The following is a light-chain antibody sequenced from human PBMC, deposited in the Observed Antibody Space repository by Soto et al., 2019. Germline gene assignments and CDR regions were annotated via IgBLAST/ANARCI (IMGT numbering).Light chain of an antibody. CDR1: SSDVGGYNY. J-gene: IGLJ1*01. V-gene: IGLV2-14*01. CDR2: DVS. CDR3: SAYTSRNTRV. Sequence: QSVLTQPASVSGSPGQSITISCTGTSSDVGGYNYVSWYQQHPGQVPKLMIYDVSNRPSGISNRFSASKSGNTASLTISGLQAEDEADYYCSAYTSRNTRVFGTGTKVTVL.